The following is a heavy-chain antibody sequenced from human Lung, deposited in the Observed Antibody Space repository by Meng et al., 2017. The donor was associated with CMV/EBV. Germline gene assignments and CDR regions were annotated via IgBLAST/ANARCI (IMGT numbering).Heavy chain of an antibody. CDR2: ISSSGSTI. CDR1: GFTFSGYY. V-gene: IGHV3-11*01. D-gene: IGHD3-3*01. J-gene: IGHJ5*02. CDR3: AREVAYDFWSGYNWFDP. Sequence: SXKISXAASGFTFSGYYMSWIRQAPGKGLEWVSYISSSGSTIYYADSVKGRFTISRDNAKNSLYLQMNSLRAEDTAVYYCAREVAYDFWSGYNWFDPWGQGTXVPVAS.